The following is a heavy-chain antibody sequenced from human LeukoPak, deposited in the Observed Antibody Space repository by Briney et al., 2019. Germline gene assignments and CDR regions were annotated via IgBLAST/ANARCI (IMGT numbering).Heavy chain of an antibody. CDR1: GGSFSGYY. CDR3: ARGDDSSGYYPFDY. Sequence: PSETLSLTCAVYGGSFSGYYWSWIRQPAGKGLEWIGRIYTSGSTNYSPSLKSRVTMSVDTSKNQFSLKLSSVTAADTAVYYCARGDDSSGYYPFDYWGQGTLVTVSS. V-gene: IGHV4-59*10. D-gene: IGHD3-22*01. J-gene: IGHJ4*02. CDR2: IYTSGST.